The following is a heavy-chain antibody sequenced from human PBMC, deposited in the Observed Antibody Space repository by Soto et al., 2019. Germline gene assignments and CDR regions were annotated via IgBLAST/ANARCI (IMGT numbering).Heavy chain of an antibody. D-gene: IGHD1-26*01. CDR3: AKRSPTWSGSYHIDF. CDR1: GFIFSSFG. CDR2: ISYDGRNE. J-gene: IGHJ4*02. V-gene: IGHV3-30*18. Sequence: QVQLVESGGGVVQPGRSLRLSCAASGFIFSSFGMHWVRQAPGKGLGWVAFISYDGRNEFYADSVKGRFTISRDNSKNTLYLQMSSLRAEDTAVYFCAKRSPTWSGSYHIDFWGQGTLVTVSS.